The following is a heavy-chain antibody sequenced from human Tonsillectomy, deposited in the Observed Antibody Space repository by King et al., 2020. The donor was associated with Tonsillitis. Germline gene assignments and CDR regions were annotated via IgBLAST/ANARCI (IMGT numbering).Heavy chain of an antibody. CDR3: ATDGHCSNSACQGGYDYQGLGV. V-gene: IGHV1-69*04. J-gene: IGHJ6*02. CDR2: IIPMLGLP. D-gene: IGHD2-8*01. CDR1: GGTFSNSG. Sequence: VQLVQSGAEVKKPGSSVKVSCKASGGTFSNSGVTWVRQAPGQGLEWMGRIIPMLGLPNYSRKFQGRVTITADKSTGTAYMELSSLTSEDTAVYYCATDGHCSNSACQGGYDYQGLGVWGQGTSVTVSS.